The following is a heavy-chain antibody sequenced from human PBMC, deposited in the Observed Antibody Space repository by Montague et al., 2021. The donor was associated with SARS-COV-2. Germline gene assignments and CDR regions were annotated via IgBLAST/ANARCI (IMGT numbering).Heavy chain of an antibody. CDR1: GVSITSTNW. CDR2: ISYGGNA. CDR3: AGKVLTVPADY. J-gene: IGHJ4*02. D-gene: IGHD4-11*01. Sequence: SETLSLTCAVSGVSITSTNWWSLVRQPPGKGLEWIGEISYGGNATYNPSHKSRATISMDRSRNLFSLKLSSVTAADTAIYYCAGKVLTVPADYWGQGTLVTVS. V-gene: IGHV4/OR15-8*02.